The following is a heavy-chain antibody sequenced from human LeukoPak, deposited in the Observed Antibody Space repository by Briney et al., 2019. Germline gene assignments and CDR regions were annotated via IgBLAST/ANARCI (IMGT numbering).Heavy chain of an antibody. Sequence: GSLRLSCAASGFTFSSYAMNWVRQAPGKGLEWVSAISGSGVSTYYADSVKGRFTISRDNAKNSLYLQMNSLRAEDTAVYYCARDYYGSGSFFYYFDYWGQGTLVTVSS. CDR1: GFTFSSYA. V-gene: IGHV3-21*01. CDR2: ISGSGVST. CDR3: ARDYYGSGSFFYYFDY. J-gene: IGHJ4*02. D-gene: IGHD3-10*01.